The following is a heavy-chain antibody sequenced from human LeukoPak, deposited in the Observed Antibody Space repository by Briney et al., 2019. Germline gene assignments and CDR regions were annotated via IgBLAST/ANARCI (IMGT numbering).Heavy chain of an antibody. CDR2: INKDGSEK. CDR3: ARDKGTLYLSSFDY. Sequence: GGSLRLSCAASGFTFSSYWMSWVRQAPGKGLEWVANINKDGSEKYYVDSVKGRFTISRDNSKNTLYLQMNSLRAADTAVYYCARDKGTLYLSSFDYWGQGTLVTVSS. D-gene: IGHD2-8*01. V-gene: IGHV3-7*01. CDR1: GFTFSSYW. J-gene: IGHJ4*02.